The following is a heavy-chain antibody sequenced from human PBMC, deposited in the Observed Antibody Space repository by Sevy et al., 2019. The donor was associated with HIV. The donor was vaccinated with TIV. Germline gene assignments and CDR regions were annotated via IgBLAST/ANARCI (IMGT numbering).Heavy chain of an antibody. CDR1: GFTLSSYS. CDR2: ISSSASTI. Sequence: GGSLRLSCAASGFTLSSYSMSWVRQAPGKGLEWVSYISSSASTIYYADSVKGRFSISRDTAKNSLYLQMNSLRDEDTAVHYCARIRHCSAGSCYVNAFDIWGQGTMVTVSS. D-gene: IGHD2-15*01. V-gene: IGHV3-48*02. J-gene: IGHJ3*02. CDR3: ARIRHCSAGSCYVNAFDI.